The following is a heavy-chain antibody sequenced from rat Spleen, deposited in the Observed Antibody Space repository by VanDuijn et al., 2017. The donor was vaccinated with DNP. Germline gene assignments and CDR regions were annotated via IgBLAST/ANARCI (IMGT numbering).Heavy chain of an antibody. V-gene: IGHV1-43*01. CDR3: ARWGGARYFDY. J-gene: IGHJ2*01. Sequence: QVQLQQSGAELARPGSSVKISCKASGYTFTNDYIGWIKQATGQGLEFIGYINAGSGGTHYNEKFKGRATLTVGKSSSTAFMQLSSLTPDDSAVYYCARWGGARYFDYWGQGVMVTVSS. CDR2: INAGSGGT. D-gene: IGHD4-3*01. CDR1: GYTFTNDY.